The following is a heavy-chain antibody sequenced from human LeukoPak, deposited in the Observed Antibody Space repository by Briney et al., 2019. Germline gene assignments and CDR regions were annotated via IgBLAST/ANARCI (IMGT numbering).Heavy chain of an antibody. CDR3: ARDGVSYYYYGMDV. CDR2: ISYDESNN. D-gene: IGHD3-3*01. Sequence: GGSLRLSCAASGFTLSSYPMHWVRQAPGKGLEWVTVISYDESNNYYADSVKGRFTISRDNSKNTLHLQMNSLGAEDTAVYYCARDGVSYYYYGMDVWGQGTTVTVSS. J-gene: IGHJ6*02. CDR1: GFTLSSYP. V-gene: IGHV3-30-3*01.